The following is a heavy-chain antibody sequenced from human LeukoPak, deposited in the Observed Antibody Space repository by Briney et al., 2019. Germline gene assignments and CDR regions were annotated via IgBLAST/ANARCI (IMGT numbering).Heavy chain of an antibody. CDR2: IYYSGST. J-gene: IGHJ4*02. D-gene: IGHD5-12*01. CDR3: ARDLRHSDYDLGLDY. Sequence: SETLSLTCTVSGGSISSGGYYWSWIRQHPGKGLEWIGYIYYSGSTYYNPSLKSRVTISVDTSKNQFSLKLSSVTAADTAVYYCARDLRHSDYDLGLDYWGQGTLVTVSS. CDR1: GGSISSGGYY. V-gene: IGHV4-31*03.